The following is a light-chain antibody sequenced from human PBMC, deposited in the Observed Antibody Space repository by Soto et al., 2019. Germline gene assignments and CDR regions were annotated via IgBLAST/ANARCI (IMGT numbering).Light chain of an antibody. CDR3: QQRSNCPRT. V-gene: IGKV3-11*01. J-gene: IGKJ1*01. CDR2: DVS. Sequence: TLSLSPWERATLSCRASQNISSYLIWYQQKPGQSPRLLMYDVSNRATGIPARFSGSGSGTEFTLTISSLEPEDIAVYDCQQRSNCPRTFGQGTEV. CDR1: QNISSY.